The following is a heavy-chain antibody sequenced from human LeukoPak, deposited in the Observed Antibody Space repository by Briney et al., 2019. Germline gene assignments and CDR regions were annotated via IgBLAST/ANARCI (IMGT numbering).Heavy chain of an antibody. CDR3: ARVVRTRYGDYGYYYYGMDV. D-gene: IGHD4-17*01. CDR1: GYTFTSYG. CDR2: ISAYNGNT. V-gene: IGHV1-18*01. J-gene: IGHJ6*02. Sequence: ASVKVSCKASGYTFTSYGISWVRQAPGQGLEWMGWISAYNGNTNYAQKLQGRVTMTIDTSTSTAYMELRSLRSDDTAVYYCARVVRTRYGDYGYYYYGMDVWGQGTTVTVSS.